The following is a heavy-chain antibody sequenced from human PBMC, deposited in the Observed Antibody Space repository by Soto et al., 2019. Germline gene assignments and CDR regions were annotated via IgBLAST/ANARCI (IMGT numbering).Heavy chain of an antibody. CDR1: GFTFSTYS. Sequence: PGGSLRLSCVGSGFTFSTYSINWVRQAPGKGPEWVSSISSRSDIYYADSVKGRFTISRDNAKNSVSLQMNSLRAEDTAVYYCAREYTAWPLAYGLDVWGQGTTVTVS. J-gene: IGHJ6*02. CDR3: AREYTAWPLAYGLDV. V-gene: IGHV3-21*01. CDR2: ISSRSDI. D-gene: IGHD2-2*02.